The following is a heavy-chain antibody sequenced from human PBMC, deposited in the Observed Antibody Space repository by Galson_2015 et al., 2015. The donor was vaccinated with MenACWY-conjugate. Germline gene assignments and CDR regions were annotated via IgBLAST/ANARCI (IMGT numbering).Heavy chain of an antibody. V-gene: IGHV3-21*06. CDR1: GFSFGYNG. CDR3: VASGWSILAGRPSFLDV. J-gene: IGHJ6*04. D-gene: IGHD6-19*01. CDR2: ISRGRVHT. Sequence: SLLLCCAGSGFSFGYNGLNWVRQAPVTRLVWVSTISRGRVHTHYRVSVDGRFHIPRDNGMVLGFLEMSNLRVEDTAVYYCVASGWSILAGRPSFLDVWGKGTTVIVSS.